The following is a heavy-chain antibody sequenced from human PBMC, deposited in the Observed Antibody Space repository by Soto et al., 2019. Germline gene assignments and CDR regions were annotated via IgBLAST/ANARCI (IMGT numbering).Heavy chain of an antibody. CDR3: AKAMSTPSRPRNYFDY. Sequence: GGSLRVSCAASGFTFSNFAMSWVRQAPGKGLEWVPVISGGGGTTYYADSVKGRFTISRDNSKNTLYLQMDSLRAEDTALYYCAKAMSTPSRPRNYFDYWGQGTLVTVSS. D-gene: IGHD6-6*01. J-gene: IGHJ4*02. CDR2: ISGGGGTT. CDR1: GFTFSNFA. V-gene: IGHV3-23*01.